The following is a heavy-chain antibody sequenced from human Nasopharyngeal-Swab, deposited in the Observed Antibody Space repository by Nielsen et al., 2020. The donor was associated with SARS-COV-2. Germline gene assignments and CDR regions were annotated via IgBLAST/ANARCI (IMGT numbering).Heavy chain of an antibody. CDR2: ISHDGSDK. V-gene: IGHV3-30*18. Sequence: GESLKISCATSGFTFSSYAMHWVRPAPGKGLEWVAVISHDGSDKFYADSVKGRFSISRDTSRSTLYLQLNSLRAEDTALYYCAKADRGGSYFSQYYYYMDVWGTGTTVTVSS. CDR1: GFTFSSYA. J-gene: IGHJ6*03. D-gene: IGHD1-26*01. CDR3: AKADRGGSYFSQYYYYMDV.